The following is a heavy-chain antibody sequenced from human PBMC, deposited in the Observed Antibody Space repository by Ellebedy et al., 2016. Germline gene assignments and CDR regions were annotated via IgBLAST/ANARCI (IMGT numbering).Heavy chain of an antibody. V-gene: IGHV3-21*05. CDR2: ISGSGIEK. D-gene: IGHD3-10*01. CDR1: GFSFGSHS. J-gene: IGHJ6*02. CDR3: ARGHYYDMDV. Sequence: GGSLRLSCAASGFSFGSHSINWVRQAPGKGLEWVSHISGSGIEKRYADSVKGRFTISRDNAKNTLYLQMNSLRAEDTAVYYCARGHYYDMDVWGQGTTVTVSS.